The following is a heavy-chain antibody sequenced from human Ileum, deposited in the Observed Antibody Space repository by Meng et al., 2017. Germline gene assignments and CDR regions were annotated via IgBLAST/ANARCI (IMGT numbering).Heavy chain of an antibody. CDR3: ARQIDSSTDY. D-gene: IGHD2-2*01. CDR1: GYDLTRCTSW. CDR2: INPRDFDI. Sequence: GESPKISCEVSGYDLTRCTSWIAWVRQMPGTGLELMGIINPRDFDIKYSPSFQSQVTISVDKSIWTAYLQWSSLRASDSAMYYCARQIDSSTDYWCQGTLVTVSS. J-gene: IGHJ4*02. V-gene: IGHV5-51*01.